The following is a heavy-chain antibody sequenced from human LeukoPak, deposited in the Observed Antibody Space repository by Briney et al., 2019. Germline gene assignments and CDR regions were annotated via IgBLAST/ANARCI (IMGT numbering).Heavy chain of an antibody. J-gene: IGHJ3*02. CDR2: ISAYNGNT. Sequence: ASVKVTCKASGYTFTSYGISWVRQAPGQGLEWMGWISAYNGNTNYAQKLQGRVTMTTDTSTSTAYMELRSLRSDDTAVYYCARGGRITIFPSAFDIWGQGTMVTVSS. CDR3: ARGGRITIFPSAFDI. D-gene: IGHD3-9*01. V-gene: IGHV1-18*04. CDR1: GYTFTSYG.